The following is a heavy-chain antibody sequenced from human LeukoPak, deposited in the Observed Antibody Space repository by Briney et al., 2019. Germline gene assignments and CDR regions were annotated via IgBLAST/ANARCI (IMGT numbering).Heavy chain of an antibody. J-gene: IGHJ4*02. Sequence: GGSLSLSCAASGFTFSSYAMSWVRQAPGKGLEWVSGISGSGGSTYYADSVKGRFTISRDNPKNTLYLQMNSLRAEDTAVYSCAKGTLAHYYDSSGYYHLSFDYWGQGTLVTVSS. CDR1: GFTFSSYA. CDR2: ISGSGGST. D-gene: IGHD3-22*01. CDR3: AKGTLAHYYDSSGYYHLSFDY. V-gene: IGHV3-23*01.